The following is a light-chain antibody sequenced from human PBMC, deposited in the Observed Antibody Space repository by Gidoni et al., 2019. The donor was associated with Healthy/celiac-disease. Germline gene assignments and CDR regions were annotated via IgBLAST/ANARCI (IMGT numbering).Light chain of an antibody. J-gene: IGKJ4*01. CDR1: QGISSY. CDR3: QQLNSYPRLT. V-gene: IGKV1-9*01. Sequence: DIQLTQSPSFLSASVGDRVTITCPASQGISSYLAWYHQKPGKAPKLLIYAASTLQSGVPSRFSGSGSGTEFTLTISSLQPEDFATYYCQQLNSYPRLTFGGGTKVEIK. CDR2: AAS.